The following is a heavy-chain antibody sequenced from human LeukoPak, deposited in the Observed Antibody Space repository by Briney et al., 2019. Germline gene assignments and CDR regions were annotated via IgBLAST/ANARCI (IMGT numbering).Heavy chain of an antibody. D-gene: IGHD1-26*01. CDR3: ARLDVKSGSYGPRMRYYFDY. V-gene: IGHV1-18*04. J-gene: IGHJ4*02. CDR2: ISAYNGNT. Sequence: ASVKVSCKASGYTFTGYYMHWVRQAPGQGLEWMGWISAYNGNTNYAQKLQGRVTMTTDTSTSTAYMELRSLRSDDTAVYYCARLDVKSGSYGPRMRYYFDYWGQGTLVTVSS. CDR1: GYTFTGYY.